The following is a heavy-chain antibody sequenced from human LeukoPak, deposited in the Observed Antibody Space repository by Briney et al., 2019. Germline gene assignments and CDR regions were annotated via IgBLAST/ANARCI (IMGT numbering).Heavy chain of an antibody. J-gene: IGHJ6*03. CDR2: INPNSGGT. Sequence: ASVKVSCKASGYTFTGNYMHWVRQAPGQGLGWMGWINPNSGGTNYAQKFQCRVTMTRATSISTAYMELNRLRSDDTAVYYCAREAYGSGSFRTDYYYMNVWGKGTTVTISS. CDR1: GYTFTGNY. V-gene: IGHV1-2*02. D-gene: IGHD3-10*01. CDR3: AREAYGSGSFRTDYYYMNV.